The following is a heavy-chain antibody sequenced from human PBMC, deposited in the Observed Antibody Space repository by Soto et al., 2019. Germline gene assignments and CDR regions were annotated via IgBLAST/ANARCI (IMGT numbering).Heavy chain of an antibody. Sequence: QVQLQESGSGLVKPSQSLSLTCTVSGVSLNTADTWWSCIRQSPGKGLEFIGYYHSGGSTYYDASFRSRVIISADTSNSQFSLELSSVTVADTAVYFCVRSRQMESGNDYGLDVWGQGTTVTVSS. J-gene: IGHJ6*02. CDR1: GVSLNTADTW. D-gene: IGHD1-1*01. V-gene: IGHV4-30-4*01. CDR2: YHSGGST. CDR3: VRSRQMESGNDYGLDV.